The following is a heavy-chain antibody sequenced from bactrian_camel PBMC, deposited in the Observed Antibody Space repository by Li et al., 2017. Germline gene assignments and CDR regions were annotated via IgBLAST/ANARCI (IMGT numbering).Heavy chain of an antibody. D-gene: IGHD2*01. Sequence: DVQLVESGGGLVQPGGSLRLSCAASGFTFSSVVMRWVRQAPGKGLEWVSVTSTGGDTTYYAGSVKDRFTVSKDTNKNTLYLQMNSLKPEDTGIYYCAADAYGGSCCLKMRRAGFGYWGQGTQVTVS. J-gene: IGHJ6*01. CDR2: TSTGGDTT. V-gene: IGHV3S40*01. CDR3: AADAYGGSCCLKMRRAGFGY. CDR1: GFTFSSVV.